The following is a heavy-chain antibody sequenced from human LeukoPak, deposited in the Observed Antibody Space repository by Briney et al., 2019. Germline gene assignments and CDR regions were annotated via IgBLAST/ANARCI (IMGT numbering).Heavy chain of an antibody. D-gene: IGHD6-19*01. CDR3: AREGSIAVADIDY. J-gene: IGHJ4*02. CDR2: INPSGGST. V-gene: IGHV1-46*01. Sequence: GASVKVSCKASGYTFTSYYMHWVRQAPGQGLEWMGIINPSGGSTSYAQKFQGRVTMTRDMSTGTVYMELSSLRSEDTAVYYCAREGSIAVADIDYWGQGTLVTVSS. CDR1: GYTFTSYY.